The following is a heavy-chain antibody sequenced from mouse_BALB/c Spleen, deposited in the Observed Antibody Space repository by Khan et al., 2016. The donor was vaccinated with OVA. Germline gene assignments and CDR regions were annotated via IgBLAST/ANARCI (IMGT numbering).Heavy chain of an antibody. D-gene: IGHD2-1*01. V-gene: IGHV1S132*01. J-gene: IGHJ3*01. CDR3: ARGYFGNYEVVY. Sequence: QVQLKQSGAELVKPGASVKLSCKTSGYTFTSYWIQWVKQRPGQGLGWIGQIFPGTGTTYYNENFKGKATLTVDTSSSTAYMQLSGLTAEDSAVYFCARGYFGNYEVVYWGQGTLVTVSP. CDR2: IFPGTGTT. CDR1: GYTFTSYW.